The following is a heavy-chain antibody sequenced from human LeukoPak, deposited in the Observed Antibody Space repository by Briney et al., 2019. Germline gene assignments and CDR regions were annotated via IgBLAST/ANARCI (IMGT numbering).Heavy chain of an antibody. V-gene: IGHV3-33*05. J-gene: IGHJ4*02. CDR3: AKDRSGLWFGELVDY. Sequence: GGSLRLSCAASGFTFSSYGMHWVRQAPGKGLEWVAVISYDGSNKYYADSVKGRFTISRDNSKNTLYLQMNSLRAEDTAVYYCAKDRSGLWFGELVDYWGQGTLVTVSS. CDR1: GFTFSSYG. D-gene: IGHD3-10*01. CDR2: ISYDGSNK.